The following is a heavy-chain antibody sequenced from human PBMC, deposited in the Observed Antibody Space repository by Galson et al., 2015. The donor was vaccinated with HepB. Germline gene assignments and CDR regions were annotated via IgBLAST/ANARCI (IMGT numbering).Heavy chain of an antibody. CDR2: ISPNSGGT. CDR3: ARDGGSYWRWFDY. D-gene: IGHD3-10*01. Sequence: SVKVSCKASGYTFTGYYMHWVRQAPGQGLEWMGRISPNSGGTNYAQKFQGRVTMTRDTSIGTAYMELSRLRSDDTAVYYCARDGGSYWRWFDYWGQGTLVTVSS. V-gene: IGHV1-2*06. CDR1: GYTFTGYY. J-gene: IGHJ4*02.